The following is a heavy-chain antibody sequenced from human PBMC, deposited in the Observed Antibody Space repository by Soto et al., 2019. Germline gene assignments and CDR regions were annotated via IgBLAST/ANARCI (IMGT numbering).Heavy chain of an antibody. J-gene: IGHJ5*02. V-gene: IGHV4-39*01. CDR3: ARLHSEYQQIDP. D-gene: IGHD2-2*01. CDR2: AYYSGST. Sequence: PSETLSLTCTVSGPSITTDMYYWGWIRQPPGKGLEWIGSAYYSGSTYYNPSLKSRVTISVDTSKNQFSLKLSSVTAADTSVYFCARLHSEYQQIDPWGQGTLVTVSS. CDR1: GPSITTDMYY.